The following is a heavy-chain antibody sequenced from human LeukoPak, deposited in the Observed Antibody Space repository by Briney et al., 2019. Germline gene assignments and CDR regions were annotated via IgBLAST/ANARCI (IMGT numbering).Heavy chain of an antibody. CDR3: ARDSVVAAAGRRYYYGMDV. D-gene: IGHD6-13*01. J-gene: IGHJ6*02. V-gene: IGHV4-59*01. Sequence: SETLSLTCTVSGGSISSYYWSWIRQPPGKGLEWIGYIYYSGSTNYNPSLKSRVTISVDTSKNQFSLKLSSVTAADTAVYYCARDSVVAAAGRRYYYGMDVWGQGTTVTVSS. CDR1: GGSISSYY. CDR2: IYYSGST.